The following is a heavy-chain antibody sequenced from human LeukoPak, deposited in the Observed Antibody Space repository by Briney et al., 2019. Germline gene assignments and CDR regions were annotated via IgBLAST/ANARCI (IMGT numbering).Heavy chain of an antibody. J-gene: IGHJ4*02. CDR1: GFSFSNYD. V-gene: IGHV3-48*02. CDR3: ATYDY. CDR2: ISSSSTTM. Sequence: GGSLRLSCAASGFSFSNYDMNWVRQAPGKGLEWISYISSSSTTMYYADSVKGRFTISRDNARNSLFLQMDSLRDEDTAVYYCATYDYWGQGTLVTVSS.